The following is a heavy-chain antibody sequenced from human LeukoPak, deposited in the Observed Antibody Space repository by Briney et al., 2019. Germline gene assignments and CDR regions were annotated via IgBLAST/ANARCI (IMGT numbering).Heavy chain of an antibody. J-gene: IGHJ4*02. CDR3: ARGKEVITMLRGLKPGYYFDY. CDR1: GDSMSRSSYY. Sequence: SETLSLTCTVSGDSMSRSSYYWSWIRQPPGKGLEWIGYIHYSGSTKYKSSLKSRVTISVDTSKNQFSLKLNSVTAADTAVYYCARGKEVITMLRGLKPGYYFDYWGQGTLVTVSS. D-gene: IGHD3-10*01. V-gene: IGHV4-61*01. CDR2: IHYSGST.